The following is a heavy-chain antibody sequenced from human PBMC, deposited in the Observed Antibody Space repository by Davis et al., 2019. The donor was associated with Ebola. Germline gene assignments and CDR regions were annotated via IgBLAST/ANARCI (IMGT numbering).Heavy chain of an antibody. Sequence: MPGGSLRLSCTVSGGSISSYYWSWIRQPPGKGLEWIGYIYYSGSTNYNPSLKSRVTISLDTSKNQFSLKLSSVTAADTAVYYCARGGIVVVVAPTLYYGMDVWGQGTTVTVSS. D-gene: IGHD2-15*01. CDR1: GGSISSYY. CDR3: ARGGIVVVVAPTLYYGMDV. V-gene: IGHV4-59*12. J-gene: IGHJ6*02. CDR2: IYYSGST.